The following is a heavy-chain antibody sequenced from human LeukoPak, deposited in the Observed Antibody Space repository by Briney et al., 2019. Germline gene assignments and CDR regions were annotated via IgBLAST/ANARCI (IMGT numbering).Heavy chain of an antibody. Sequence: GGSLRLSCAASGFTFIDCYMSWIRQAPGKGLGGVAYIGTSGNATYYADSLRGRFTISRDNAKSSLYLQLNSLRVEDTAVYYCVRETVLLMVYEAFDPWGQGTPVTVSS. D-gene: IGHD2-8*01. CDR2: IGTSGNAT. CDR3: VRETVLLMVYEAFDP. CDR1: GFTFIDCY. J-gene: IGHJ5*02. V-gene: IGHV3-11*01.